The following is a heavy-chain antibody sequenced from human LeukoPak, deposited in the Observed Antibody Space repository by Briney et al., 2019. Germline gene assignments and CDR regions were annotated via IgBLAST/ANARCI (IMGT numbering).Heavy chain of an antibody. CDR3: TRHLPSSS. Sequence: GGSLRLSCAASGFTVSSNYMSWVRQASGKGLEWVGRIRSKANSYATAYAASVKGRFTISRDDSKNTAYLQMNSLKTEDTAVYYCTRHLPSSSWGQGTLVTVSS. CDR1: GFTVSSNY. CDR2: IRSKANSYAT. J-gene: IGHJ4*02. D-gene: IGHD6-13*01. V-gene: IGHV3-73*01.